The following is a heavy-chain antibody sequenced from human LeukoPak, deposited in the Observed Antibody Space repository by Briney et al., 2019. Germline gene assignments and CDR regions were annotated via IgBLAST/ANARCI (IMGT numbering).Heavy chain of an antibody. V-gene: IGHV1-8*01. J-gene: IGHJ3*02. CDR1: VYSFSIYN. Sequence: ASVKVSRKASVYSFSIYNINCVRQATQQGGEWMGCMNPNSGNTGYAQKFQGRVTMTRNTSISTAYMELSSLRSEDTAVYYCAKSNGAFDIWGQGTMVTVSS. CDR3: AKSNGAFDI. CDR2: MNPNSGNT.